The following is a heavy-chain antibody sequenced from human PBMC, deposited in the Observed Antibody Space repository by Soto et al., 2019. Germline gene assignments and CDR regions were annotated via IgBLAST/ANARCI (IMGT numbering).Heavy chain of an antibody. CDR3: AIATGEYPSYYYYGMDV. CDR1: GYSFTSYW. Sequence: GESLKISFKGSGYSFTSYWICWVRQMPGKGLEWMGIIYPGDSDTRYSPSFQGQVTISADKSISTAYLQWSSLKPSDTAMYYCAIATGEYPSYYYYGMDVGGQGTKVTVS. J-gene: IGHJ6*02. V-gene: IGHV5-51*01. CDR2: IYPGDSDT. D-gene: IGHD4-17*01.